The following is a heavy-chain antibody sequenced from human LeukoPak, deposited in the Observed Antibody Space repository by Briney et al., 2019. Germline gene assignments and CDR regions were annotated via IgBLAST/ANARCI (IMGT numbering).Heavy chain of an antibody. V-gene: IGHV3-48*03. D-gene: IGHD4-23*01. CDR2: ISSSGRSV. J-gene: IGHJ4*02. CDR1: GFTFSSFD. CDR3: ARDYGGNPGY. Sequence: GGSLRLSCAASGFTFSSFDMNWVRQAPGKGLEWVSYISSSGRSVYYADSVKGRFTISRDNAKNSLYLQMNRLRAEDTAVYYCARDYGGNPGYWGQGTLVTVSS.